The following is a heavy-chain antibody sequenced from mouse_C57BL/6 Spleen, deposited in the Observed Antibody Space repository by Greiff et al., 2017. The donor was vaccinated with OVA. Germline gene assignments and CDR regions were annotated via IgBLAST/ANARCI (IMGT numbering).Heavy chain of an antibody. Sequence: QVQLQQPGAELVKPGASVKLSCKASGYTFTSYWMHWVKQRPGRGLEWIGSIDPNSGVTKYNEKFKSKATLTVDKPSSTAYMQLSSLTSEDSSVYYCSRFLFASVVAERYYAMDYWGQGTSVTVSS. J-gene: IGHJ4*01. CDR3: SRFLFASVVAERYYAMDY. CDR2: IDPNSGVT. V-gene: IGHV1-62-3*01. CDR1: GYTFTSYW. D-gene: IGHD1-1*01.